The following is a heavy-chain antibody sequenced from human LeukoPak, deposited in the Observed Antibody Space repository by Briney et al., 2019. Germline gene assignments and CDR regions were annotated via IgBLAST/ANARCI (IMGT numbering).Heavy chain of an antibody. CDR3: ARDLGYRSGGSCYYYYYGMDV. CDR1: GGSISSYY. Sequence: SETLSLTCTVSGGSISSYYWSWIRQPAGKGLEWIGRIYTSGSTNYNPSLKSRVTMSVDTSKNQFSLKLSSVTAADTAVYYCARDLGYRSGGSCYYYYYGMDVWGQGTTVTVSS. CDR2: IYTSGST. J-gene: IGHJ6*02. D-gene: IGHD2-15*01. V-gene: IGHV4-4*07.